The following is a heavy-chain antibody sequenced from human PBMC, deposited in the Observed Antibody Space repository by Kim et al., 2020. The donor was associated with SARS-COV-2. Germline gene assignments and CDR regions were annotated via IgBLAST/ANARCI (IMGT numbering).Heavy chain of an antibody. V-gene: IGHV3-23*01. CDR3: AKDGRSYTPGY. J-gene: IGHJ4*02. CDR2: VSGGSGNT. CDR1: GFTFSGSD. D-gene: IGHD1-26*01. Sequence: GGSLRLSCAVSGFTFSGSDMSWVRQAPGRGLEWISGVSGGSGNTHYADSVKGRFTVSRDTSKNTLYLQMNSLRADDTAIYYCAKDGRSYTPGYWGQGTPV.